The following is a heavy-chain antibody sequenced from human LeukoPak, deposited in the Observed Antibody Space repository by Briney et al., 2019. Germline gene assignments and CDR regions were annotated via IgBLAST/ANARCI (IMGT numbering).Heavy chain of an antibody. CDR2: IYYSGRT. V-gene: IGHV4-39*07. D-gene: IGHD2-8*01. CDR3: ARVRDDNGSFEY. CDR1: GGSISSSSYY. Sequence: PSETLSLTCTVSGGSISSSSYYWGWIRQPPGKGLEWIGSIYYSGRTYYNPSLKSRLTISVDTSKNQFSLKLSSVTAADTAVYYCARVRDDNGSFEYWGQGTLVTVSS. J-gene: IGHJ4*02.